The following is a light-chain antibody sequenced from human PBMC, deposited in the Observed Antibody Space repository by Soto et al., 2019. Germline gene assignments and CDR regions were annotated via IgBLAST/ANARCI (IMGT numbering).Light chain of an antibody. Sequence: EIVMTQSPLSLPVTPGEPASISCKSSQSLLHSNGYNYLDWYLQKPGQSPQLLIYSGSNRASGVPDRFSGSGSGTDFTLKISRVEAEDVAVYYCMQALQAPLTFGPGTKVDIK. CDR1: QSLLHSNGYNY. CDR3: MQALQAPLT. J-gene: IGKJ3*01. CDR2: SGS. V-gene: IGKV2-28*01.